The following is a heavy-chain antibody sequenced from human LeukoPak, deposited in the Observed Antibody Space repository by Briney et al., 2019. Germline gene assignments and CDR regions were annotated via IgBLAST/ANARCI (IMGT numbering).Heavy chain of an antibody. J-gene: IGHJ3*02. CDR3: ASSSSSLGADDAFDI. Sequence: GGSLRLSCAASGFTFSSYAMHWVRQAPGKGLEWVAVISYDGSNKYYADSVKGRFTISRDTSKNTLYLQMNSLRAEDTAVYYCASSSSSLGADDAFDIWGQGTMVTVSS. V-gene: IGHV3-30*04. D-gene: IGHD1-26*01. CDR2: ISYDGSNK. CDR1: GFTFSSYA.